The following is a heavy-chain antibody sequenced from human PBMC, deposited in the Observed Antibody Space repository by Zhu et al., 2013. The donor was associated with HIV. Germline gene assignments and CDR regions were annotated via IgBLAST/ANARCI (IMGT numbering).Heavy chain of an antibody. CDR1: GGTFVTYA. CDR2: IIPVFGIV. J-gene: IGHJ6*02. D-gene: IGHD1-26*01. V-gene: IGHV1-69*01. Sequence: QVQLVQSGAEMKKPGSSVKVSCQTSGGTFVTYAVSWVRQAPGQGLEWMGGIIPVFGIVTYAQKFQGRVTITADESTGTAYMDLSSLRSDDTAIYYCARDLLRGSNYYYGMDVWAKGPRSPSP. CDR3: ARDLLRGSNYYYGMDV.